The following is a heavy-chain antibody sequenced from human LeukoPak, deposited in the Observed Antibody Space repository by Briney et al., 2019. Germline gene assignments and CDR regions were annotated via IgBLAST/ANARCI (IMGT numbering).Heavy chain of an antibody. V-gene: IGHV4-34*01. CDR2: INHSGST. CDR1: GGSFSGYY. J-gene: IGHJ4*02. Sequence: PSETLPLTCAVYGGSFSGYYWSWIRQPPGKGLEWIGEINHSGSTNYNPSLKSRVTMSVDTSKNRFSLKVSSATAADTAVYYCARGPGRFRTYGYWGQGTLVTVSS. CDR3: ARGPGRFRTYGY. D-gene: IGHD3-10*01.